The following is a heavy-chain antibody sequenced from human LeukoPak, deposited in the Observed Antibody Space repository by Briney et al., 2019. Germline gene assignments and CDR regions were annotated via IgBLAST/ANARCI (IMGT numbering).Heavy chain of an antibody. V-gene: IGHV1-69*04. J-gene: IGHJ4*02. D-gene: IGHD2-15*01. CDR2: IIPSLDVA. CDR3: ARDHCSPGTCLGGH. Sequence: SVKVSCKASGDTFIPYTFSWVRQAPGQGLEWIGRIIPSLDVANYAQKFQGRVTLSVDRDTATTYVEVTSLRSEDTAIYYCARDHCSPGTCLGGHWGQGTLVTVSS. CDR1: GDTFIPYT.